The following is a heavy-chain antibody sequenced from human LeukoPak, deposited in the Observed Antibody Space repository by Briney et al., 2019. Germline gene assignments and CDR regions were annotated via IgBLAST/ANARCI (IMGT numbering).Heavy chain of an antibody. CDR2: ISGSGGST. CDR1: GFTFSNYS. J-gene: IGHJ5*02. CDR3: VKFTADSRGVRGNWFDP. Sequence: LPGGSLRLSCAASGFTFSNYSMNWVRQAPGKGLEWVSAISGSGGSTYYADSVKGRFTISRDNSKNTLYLQMNSLRAEDTAVYYCVKFTADSRGVRGNWFDPWGQGTLVTVSS. D-gene: IGHD6-13*01. V-gene: IGHV3-23*01.